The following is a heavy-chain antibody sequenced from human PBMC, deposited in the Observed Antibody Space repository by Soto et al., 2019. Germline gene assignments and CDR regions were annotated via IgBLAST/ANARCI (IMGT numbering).Heavy chain of an antibody. J-gene: IGHJ5*02. CDR2: ISGSGGST. CDR3: AKGRRYYGSGTPAWFDP. D-gene: IGHD3-10*01. Sequence: GGSLRLSCAASGFTFSSYAMSWVRQAPGKGLEWVSAISGSGGSTYYADSVKGRFTISRDNSKNTLYLQMNSLRAEDTAVYYCAKGRRYYGSGTPAWFDPWGQGTLVTVSS. V-gene: IGHV3-23*01. CDR1: GFTFSSYA.